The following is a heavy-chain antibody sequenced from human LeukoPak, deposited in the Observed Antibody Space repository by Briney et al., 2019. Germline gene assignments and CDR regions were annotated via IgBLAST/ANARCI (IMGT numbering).Heavy chain of an antibody. J-gene: IGHJ4*02. CDR1: GFTFSTFA. Sequence: GGSLRLSCAASGFTFSTFAMIWVRQPPGKGLKWVSSIFPSGGEIHYADSVRGRFTISRDNSKSTLSLQMNSLRAEDTAIYYCATYRQVLLPFESWGQGTLVTVSS. CDR3: ATYRQVLLPFES. D-gene: IGHD2-8*02. CDR2: IFPSGGEI. V-gene: IGHV3-23*01.